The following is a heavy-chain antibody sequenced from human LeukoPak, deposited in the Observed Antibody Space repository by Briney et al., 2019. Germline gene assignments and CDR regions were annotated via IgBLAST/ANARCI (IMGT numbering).Heavy chain of an antibody. V-gene: IGHV3-33*01. Sequence: PGGSLRLSCAASGFTFSSYGMHWVRQAPGKGLEWVAVIWYDGSNKYYADSVKGRFTISRDNSKNTLYLQMSSLRSEDTAVYYCARSFGSGSHLDYWGQGTLVTVSS. D-gene: IGHD1-26*01. CDR3: ARSFGSGSHLDY. CDR2: IWYDGSNK. J-gene: IGHJ4*02. CDR1: GFTFSSYG.